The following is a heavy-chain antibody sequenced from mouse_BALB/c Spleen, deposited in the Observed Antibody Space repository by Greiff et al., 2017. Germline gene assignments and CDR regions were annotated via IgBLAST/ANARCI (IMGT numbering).Heavy chain of an antibody. CDR2: IDPANGNT. J-gene: IGHJ4*01. D-gene: IGHD2-12*01. CDR3: ASYYNAMDY. Sequence: EVKVVESGAELVKPGASVKLSCTASGFNIKDTYMHWVKQRPEQGLEWIGRIDPANGNTKYDPKFQGKATITADTSSNTAYLQLSSLTSEDTAVYYCASYYNAMDYWGQGTSVTVSS. CDR1: GFNIKDTY. V-gene: IGHV14-3*02.